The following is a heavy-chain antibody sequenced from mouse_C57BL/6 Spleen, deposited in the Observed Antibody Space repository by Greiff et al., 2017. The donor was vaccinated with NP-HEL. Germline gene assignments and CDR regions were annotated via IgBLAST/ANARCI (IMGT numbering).Heavy chain of an antibody. J-gene: IGHJ1*03. D-gene: IGHD2-3*01. CDR3: TGEDGYYVWYFDV. Sequence: DVQLQESGGGLVQPGGSMKLSCVASGFTFSNYWMNWVRQSPEKGLEWVAQIRLKSDNYATHYAESVKGRFTISRDDSKSSVYLQMNNLRAEDTGIYYCTGEDGYYVWYFDVWGTGTTVTVSS. CDR1: GFTFSNYW. V-gene: IGHV6-3*01. CDR2: IRLKSDNYAT.